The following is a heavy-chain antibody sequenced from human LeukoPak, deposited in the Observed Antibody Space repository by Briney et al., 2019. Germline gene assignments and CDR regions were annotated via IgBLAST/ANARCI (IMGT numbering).Heavy chain of an antibody. CDR2: ISGSSGVI. Sequence: GGSLRLSCAASGFSIDSYSLNWVRQAPGKGLEWLSYISGSSGVIYYADSVKGRVTVSRDNAKNSLYLQMNSLRAEDTAVYFCASPRRTTGTAAFEYWGQGTLVTVPS. CDR1: GFSIDSYS. V-gene: IGHV3-48*01. CDR3: ASPRRTTGTAAFEY. D-gene: IGHD1-1*01. J-gene: IGHJ4*02.